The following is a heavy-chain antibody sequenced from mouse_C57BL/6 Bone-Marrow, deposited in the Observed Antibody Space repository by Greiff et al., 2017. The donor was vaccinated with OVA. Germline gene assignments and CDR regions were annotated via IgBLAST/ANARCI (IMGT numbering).Heavy chain of an antibody. V-gene: IGHV1-69*01. CDR3: ARHYGSSLYHFDY. CDR1: GYTFTSYW. D-gene: IGHD1-1*01. CDR2: IDPSDSYT. Sequence: VQLQQPGAELVMPGASVKLSCKASGYTFTSYWMHWVKQRPGQGLEWIGEIDPSDSYTNYNQKFKGKSTLTVDKSSSTAYMQLSSLTSEDSAVYYCARHYGSSLYHFDYWGQGTTLTVSS. J-gene: IGHJ2*01.